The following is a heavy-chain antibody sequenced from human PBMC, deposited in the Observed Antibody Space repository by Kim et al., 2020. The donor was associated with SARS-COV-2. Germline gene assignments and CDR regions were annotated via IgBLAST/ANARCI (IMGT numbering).Heavy chain of an antibody. CDR3: ASQYSGSYWDHYYFDY. V-gene: IGHV3-30*07. J-gene: IGHJ4*02. D-gene: IGHD1-26*01. Sequence: SVKGRFTISRDNSKNTLYLQMNSLRAEDTAVYYCASQYSGSYWDHYYFDYWGQGTLVTVSS.